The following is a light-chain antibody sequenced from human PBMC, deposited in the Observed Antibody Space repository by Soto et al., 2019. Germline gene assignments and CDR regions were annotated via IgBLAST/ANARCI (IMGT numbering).Light chain of an antibody. CDR2: GAS. Sequence: EIVLTQSPGTLSLSPGERATLSCRASQSVSSSYLAWYQQKPGQAPRLLIYGASSRATGIPDRFSGSGSGTDFTLTISRLEPEDFAVYYCQQYGSSSWTFVQGTKVEIK. CDR3: QQYGSSSWT. CDR1: QSVSSSY. V-gene: IGKV3-20*01. J-gene: IGKJ1*01.